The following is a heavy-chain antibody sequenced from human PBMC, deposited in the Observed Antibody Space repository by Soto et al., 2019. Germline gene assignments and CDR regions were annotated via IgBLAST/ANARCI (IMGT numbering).Heavy chain of an antibody. CDR1: GGSIGSSNW. Sequence: SETLSLTCAVSGGSIGSSNWWSWVRQPPGKGLEWIGEIYHSGSTNYNPSLKSRVTISVDKSKNQFSLKLSSVTAADTAVYYCARNEIAVAAPRFDYWGQGTLVTGSS. V-gene: IGHV4-4*02. CDR3: ARNEIAVAAPRFDY. CDR2: IYHSGST. D-gene: IGHD6-19*01. J-gene: IGHJ4*02.